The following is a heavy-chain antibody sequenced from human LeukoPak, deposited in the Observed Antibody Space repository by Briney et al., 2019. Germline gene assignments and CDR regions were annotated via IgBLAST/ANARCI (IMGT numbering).Heavy chain of an antibody. J-gene: IGHJ4*02. V-gene: IGHV3-23*01. CDR1: GFTFSSYA. Sequence: GGSLRLSCAASGFTFSSYAMSWVRQAPGKGLEWVSAISGSGGSTYYADSVKGRLTISRDNSKNTLYLQMNSLRAEATAVYYCAKDKARDDFWSGYYYFDYWGQGTLVTVSS. CDR2: ISGSGGST. D-gene: IGHD3-3*01. CDR3: AKDKARDDFWSGYYYFDY.